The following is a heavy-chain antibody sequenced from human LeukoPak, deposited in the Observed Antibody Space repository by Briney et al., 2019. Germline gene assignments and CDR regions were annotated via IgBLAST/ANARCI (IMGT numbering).Heavy chain of an antibody. CDR1: GYTFTSYG. V-gene: IGHV1-18*01. D-gene: IGHD2-2*02. J-gene: IGHJ6*03. Sequence: ASVKVSCKGSGYTFTSYGSSWVRQAPGQGLEWMGWISGYKGNTNYAQKLQGRVTMTTDTSTSTAYMELRRLRSDDTAVYYCARGRYCSSTSCYKVYYYYMDVWGKGTTVTVSS. CDR2: ISGYKGNT. CDR3: ARGRYCSSTSCYKVYYYYMDV.